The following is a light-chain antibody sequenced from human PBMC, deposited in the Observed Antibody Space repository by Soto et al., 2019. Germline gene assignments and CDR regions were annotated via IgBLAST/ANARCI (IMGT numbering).Light chain of an antibody. V-gene: IGKV1-17*01. CDR1: QSISGY. CDR3: LQQNSYPLT. CDR2: AAS. Sequence: DIQMTQSPSSLSASVGDRVTITCRASQSISGYLNWYQQKPGKAPKRLIYAASSLQSGVPSRFSGSGSGTEFSLTISSLQPEDFATYYCLQQNSYPLTFGGGTKVDIK. J-gene: IGKJ4*01.